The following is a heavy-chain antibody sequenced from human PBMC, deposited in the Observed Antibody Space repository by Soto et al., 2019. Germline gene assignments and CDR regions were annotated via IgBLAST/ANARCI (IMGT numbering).Heavy chain of an antibody. CDR1: GFTFSSYA. CDR2: ISYDGSNK. Sequence: PGGSLRFSCAASGFTFSSYAMHWVRQAPGKGLEWVAVISYDGSNKYYADSVKGRFTISSDNSKNTLYLQMNSLRAEDTAVYYCARDTRQSSSWPAGFYYYYYYGMDVWGQGTTVTVSS. V-gene: IGHV3-30-3*01. J-gene: IGHJ6*02. D-gene: IGHD6-13*01. CDR3: ARDTRQSSSWPAGFYYYYYYGMDV.